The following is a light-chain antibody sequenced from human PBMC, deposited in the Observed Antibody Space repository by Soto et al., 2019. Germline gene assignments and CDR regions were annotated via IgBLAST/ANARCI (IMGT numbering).Light chain of an antibody. Sequence: DIVMTQSPLSLPVTPGEPASISCRSSQSLLHNNGYNYLDWYVQKPGQSPQVLIYLGSKRASGVPERFSGSGSGKDFTLKISRGEAEDVGVYYCMQALQTPPWTFGQGTKVASK. V-gene: IGKV2-28*01. J-gene: IGKJ1*01. CDR1: QSLLHNNGYNY. CDR2: LGS. CDR3: MQALQTPPWT.